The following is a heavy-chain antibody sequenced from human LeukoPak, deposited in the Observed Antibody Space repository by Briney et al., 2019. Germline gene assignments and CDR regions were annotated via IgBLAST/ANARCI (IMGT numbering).Heavy chain of an antibody. CDR3: AKGRRTGFVDY. J-gene: IGHJ4*02. V-gene: IGHV3-30*18. Sequence: PGGPLRLSCETSIFVFREYNMHGFPLAPGKGLKWLAVITNDGSRQYYADSVKGRFTVSRDNSKSLLFLQMESLRHDDTGIYYCAKGRRTGFVDYWGQGALVTVSS. CDR1: IFVFREYN. CDR2: ITNDGSRQ. D-gene: IGHD1-1*01.